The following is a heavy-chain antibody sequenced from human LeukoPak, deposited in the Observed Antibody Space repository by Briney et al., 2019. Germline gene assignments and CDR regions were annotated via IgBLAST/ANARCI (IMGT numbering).Heavy chain of an antibody. J-gene: IGHJ4*02. CDR1: GFTFSSYG. D-gene: IGHD2-2*01. V-gene: IGHV3-30*02. CDR3: AKDLARYCSSTSGYS. CDR2: IRYDGSNK. Sequence: PGGSLRLSCAASGFTFSSYGMHWVRQAPGKGLEWVAFIRYDGSNKYYADSVKGRFTISRDNSKNTLYLQMNSLRAEDTAVYYCAKDLARYCSSTSGYSWGQGTLVTVSS.